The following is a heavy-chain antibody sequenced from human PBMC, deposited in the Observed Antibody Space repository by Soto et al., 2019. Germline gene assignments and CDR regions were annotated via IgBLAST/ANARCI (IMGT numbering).Heavy chain of an antibody. V-gene: IGHV1-46*01. CDR2: INPSGGST. CDR3: ARVLPTSHYYYYGMDV. J-gene: IGHJ6*02. D-gene: IGHD3-16*01. CDR1: GYTFTTYY. Sequence: HVQLVQSGAEVKKPGASVKASCKASGYTFTTYYMHWVRQAPGQGLEWMGIINPSGGSTSYAQKFQGRVTMTRDTSTSTVYMELSSLRYEDTAVYYCARVLPTSHYYYYGMDVWGQGTTVTVSS.